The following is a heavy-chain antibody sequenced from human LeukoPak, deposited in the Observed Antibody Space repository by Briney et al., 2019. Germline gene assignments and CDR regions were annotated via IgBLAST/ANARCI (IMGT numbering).Heavy chain of an antibody. J-gene: IGHJ4*02. CDR1: GGSIWSYY. CDR2: VYSSGST. D-gene: IGHD6-19*01. V-gene: IGHV4-59*01. Sequence: SETLSLTCTVSGGSIWSYYLSWIRQPPGKGLDWIGYVYSSGSTNHNPSLKSRATISIDTSKNQFSLRLGSVTAADTAVYFCARSSAWSPFDSWGQGILVTVSS. CDR3: ARSSAWSPFDS.